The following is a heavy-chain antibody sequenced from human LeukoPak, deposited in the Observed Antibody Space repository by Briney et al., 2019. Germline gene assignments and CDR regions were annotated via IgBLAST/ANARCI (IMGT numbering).Heavy chain of an antibody. CDR1: GYTFTSYG. CDR3: ARDLGMSQFDF. J-gene: IGHJ4*02. CDR2: INAYNGYT. V-gene: IGHV1-18*01. Sequence: ASVKVSCKASGYTFTSYGINWVRQAPGQGLEWMGWINAYNGYTNYAQKLQGRVTMTTDTSTSTAYMELRSLRSDDTAVYFCARDLGMSQFDFWGQGTLVTVSS.